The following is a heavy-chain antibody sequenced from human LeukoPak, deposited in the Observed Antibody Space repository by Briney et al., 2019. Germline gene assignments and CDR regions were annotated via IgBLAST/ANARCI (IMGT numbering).Heavy chain of an antibody. CDR1: GGTFSSYA. CDR2: IIPIFGTA. J-gene: IGHJ6*02. D-gene: IGHD3-3*01. CDR3: ARDPGVLRFLEWSPLGMDV. V-gene: IGHV1-69*13. Sequence: VASVKVSCKASGGTFSSYAISWVRQAPGQGLEWMGGIIPIFGTANYAQKFQGRVTITGDESTSTAYMELSSLRSEDTAVYYCARDPGVLRFLEWSPLGMDVWGQGTTVTVSS.